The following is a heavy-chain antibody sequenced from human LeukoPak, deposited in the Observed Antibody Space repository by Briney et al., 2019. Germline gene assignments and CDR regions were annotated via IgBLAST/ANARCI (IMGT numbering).Heavy chain of an antibody. Sequence: GGSLRLSCTGSGVTFRTYAFSWVRQAPGKGLEWVSATGSNGVTYYADSVKGRFTISRDNSKNALYLQMNGLRADDTAVYYCGIRDTSDYYVFWGQGTLVTVSS. J-gene: IGHJ4*02. CDR3: GIRDTSDYYVF. D-gene: IGHD3-22*01. V-gene: IGHV3-23*01. CDR2: TGSNGVT. CDR1: GVTFRTYA.